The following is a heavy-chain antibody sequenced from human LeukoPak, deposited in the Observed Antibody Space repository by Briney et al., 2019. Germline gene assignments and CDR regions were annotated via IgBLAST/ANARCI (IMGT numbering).Heavy chain of an antibody. CDR2: IYSGGST. V-gene: IGHV3-53*01. CDR1: GFTVSSNY. Sequence: GGSLRLSCAASGFTVSSNYMSWVRQAPEKGLEWVSVIYSGGSTYYADSVKGRFTISRDNSKNTLYLQMNSLRAEDTAVYYCARDVYYYDSSGYYQLVDYWGQGTLVTVSS. D-gene: IGHD3-22*01. J-gene: IGHJ4*02. CDR3: ARDVYYYDSSGYYQLVDY.